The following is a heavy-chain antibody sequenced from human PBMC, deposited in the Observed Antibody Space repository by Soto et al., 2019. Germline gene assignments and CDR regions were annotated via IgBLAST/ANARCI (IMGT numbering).Heavy chain of an antibody. CDR3: AKLGPYDSSGYYRDY. D-gene: IGHD3-22*01. CDR1: VFTFSSYG. V-gene: IGHV3-30*18. CDR2: ISYDGSNK. Sequence: GALRLSGAASVFTFSSYGMHWVRQAPGKGLEWVAVISYDGSNKYYADSVKGRFTISRDNSKNTLYLQMNSLRAEDTAVYYCAKLGPYDSSGYYRDYWGQVTQVTVSS. J-gene: IGHJ4*02.